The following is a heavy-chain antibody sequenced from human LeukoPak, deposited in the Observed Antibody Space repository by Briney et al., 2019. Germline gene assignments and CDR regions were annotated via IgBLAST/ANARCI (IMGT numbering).Heavy chain of an antibody. V-gene: IGHV1-8*03. CDR1: GYTFTSYD. Sequence: ASVKVSCKASGYTFTSYDINWVRQATGQGLEWMGWMNPNSGNTGYAQKFQGRVTITRNTSMSTAYMELSSLRSEDTAVYYCARGYFDWLSYAFDYWGQGTLVTVSS. CDR2: MNPNSGNT. J-gene: IGHJ4*02. CDR3: ARGYFDWLSYAFDY. D-gene: IGHD3-9*01.